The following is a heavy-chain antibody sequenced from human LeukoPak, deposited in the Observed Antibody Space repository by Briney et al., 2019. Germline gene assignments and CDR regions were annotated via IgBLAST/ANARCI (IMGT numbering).Heavy chain of an antibody. Sequence: PGGSLRLSCAASEFTFSIAWMTWVRQAPGKGLEWVGRIKSKNDGETTDYAAPVKGRFSISRDDSRNTLYLQMDSLKTEDTAVYYCTKDDSFNKYWGQGTLVTVSS. CDR3: TKDDSFNKY. J-gene: IGHJ4*02. D-gene: IGHD2-21*02. CDR2: IKSKNDGETT. V-gene: IGHV3-15*01. CDR1: EFTFSIAW.